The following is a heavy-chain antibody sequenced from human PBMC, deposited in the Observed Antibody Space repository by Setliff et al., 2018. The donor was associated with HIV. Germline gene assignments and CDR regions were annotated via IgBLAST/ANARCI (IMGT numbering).Heavy chain of an antibody. J-gene: IGHJ6*03. D-gene: IGHD3-3*01. V-gene: IGHV1-69*10. CDR3: VRGVQSPPHYSYYYIDV. Sequence: AVKVSCKASRSTFNSHTINWVRQAPGQGLEWMGGIIPILGIANYAQRFQGKVTITADKSTSTAYMELTSLGFDDTAMYYCVRGVQSPPHYSYYYIDVWGEGTMVTVSS. CDR1: RSTFNSHT. CDR2: IIPILGIA.